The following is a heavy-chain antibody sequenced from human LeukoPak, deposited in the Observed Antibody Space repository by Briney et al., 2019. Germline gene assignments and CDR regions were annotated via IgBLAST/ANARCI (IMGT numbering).Heavy chain of an antibody. CDR1: GFTFNSHG. CDR2: ISGSGGST. V-gene: IGHV3-23*01. CDR3: AKDTYYDFWSGYLAP. Sequence: GGSLRLSCAASGFTFNSHGMHWVRQAPGKGLEWVSAISGSGGSTYYADSVKGRFTISRDNSKNTLYLQMNSLRAEDTAVYYCAKDTYYDFWSGYLAPWGQGTLVTVSS. J-gene: IGHJ5*02. D-gene: IGHD3-3*01.